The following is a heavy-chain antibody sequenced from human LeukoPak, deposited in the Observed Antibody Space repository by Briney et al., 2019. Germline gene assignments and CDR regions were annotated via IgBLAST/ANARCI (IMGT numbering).Heavy chain of an antibody. V-gene: IGHV3-66*01. CDR2: IYPDVTT. Sequence: GGSLRLSCAASGFSVSNNYMSWVRQAPGKGLEWVSVIYPDVTTYYADSVKGRFTISRDNSKNTLYLQMGSLRAEDMAVYYRARSQQQLAMNRKYYYYYYMDVWGKGTTVTVSS. CDR1: GFSVSNNY. D-gene: IGHD6-13*01. CDR3: ARSQQQLAMNRKYYYYYYMDV. J-gene: IGHJ6*03.